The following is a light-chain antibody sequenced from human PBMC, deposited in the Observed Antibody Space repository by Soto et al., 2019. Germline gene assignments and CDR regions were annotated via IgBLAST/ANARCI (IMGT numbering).Light chain of an antibody. J-gene: IGKJ2*01. CDR2: GAS. Sequence: EIVLTQSPGTLSLSPGERGTLSCRASQSVSSNYLDWYQQNRGQAPRLLIYGASSRATGIPDRFSGSGSGTDFTLTISRLEPEDFAVYYCQQYGSSPYTFGQGTKLEIK. V-gene: IGKV3-20*01. CDR3: QQYGSSPYT. CDR1: QSVSSNY.